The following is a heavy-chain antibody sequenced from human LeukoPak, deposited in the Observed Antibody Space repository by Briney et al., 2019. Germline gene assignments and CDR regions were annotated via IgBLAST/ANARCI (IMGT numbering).Heavy chain of an antibody. D-gene: IGHD6-6*01. Sequence: GGSLRLSCAASGFTVSSNYMSWVRRAPGKGLEWVSVIYSGGSTYYADSVKGRFTISRDNSKNTLYLQMNSLRAEDTAVYYCARSATSIAAETYYYYYGMDVWGQGTTVTVSS. V-gene: IGHV3-53*01. CDR1: GFTVSSNY. CDR2: IYSGGST. CDR3: ARSATSIAAETYYYYYGMDV. J-gene: IGHJ6*02.